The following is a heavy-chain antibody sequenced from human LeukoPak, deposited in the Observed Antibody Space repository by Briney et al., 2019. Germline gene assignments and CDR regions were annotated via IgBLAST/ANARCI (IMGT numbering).Heavy chain of an antibody. D-gene: IGHD2-2*01. Sequence: PGRSLRLSCAASGFTFSSYGMHWVRQAPGKGLEWVAVISYDGSNKYYADSVKGRFTISRDNSENTLYLQMNSLRAEDTAVYYCAKGVYREFDYWGQGTLVTVSS. J-gene: IGHJ4*02. CDR1: GFTFSSYG. CDR3: AKGVYREFDY. CDR2: ISYDGSNK. V-gene: IGHV3-30*18.